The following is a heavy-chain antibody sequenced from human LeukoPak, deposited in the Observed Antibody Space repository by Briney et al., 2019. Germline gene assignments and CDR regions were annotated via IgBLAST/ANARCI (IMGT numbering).Heavy chain of an antibody. D-gene: IGHD3-10*01. V-gene: IGHV4-39*01. Sequence: SETLSLTCTVSGGSISSSSYYWGWIRQPPGKGLEWIGSIYYSGSTYYNPSLKSRVTISVDTSKNQFSLKLSSVTAADTAVYYCARQPSITMVRELLRGGFDPWGQGTLVTVSS. CDR1: GGSISSSSYY. CDR2: IYYSGST. J-gene: IGHJ5*02. CDR3: ARQPSITMVRELLRGGFDP.